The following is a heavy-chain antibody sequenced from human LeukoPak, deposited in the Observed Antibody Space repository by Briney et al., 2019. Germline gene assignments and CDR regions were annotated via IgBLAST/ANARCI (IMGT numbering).Heavy chain of an antibody. J-gene: IGHJ6*02. V-gene: IGHV3-7*03. CDR3: ARGGGLDV. CDR2: INHNGNVN. Sequence: GGSLRLSCAASGFTFSSYWMNWARQAPGKGLEWVASINHNGNVNYYVESVKGRFTISRDNAKNSLYLQMSNLRAEDTAVYFCARGGGLDVWGQGATVTVSS. D-gene: IGHD3-16*01. CDR1: GFTFSSYW.